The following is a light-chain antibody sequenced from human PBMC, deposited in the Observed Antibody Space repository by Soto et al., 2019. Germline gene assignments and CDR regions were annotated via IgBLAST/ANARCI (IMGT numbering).Light chain of an antibody. V-gene: IGKV4-1*01. CDR2: WAS. CDR3: QQYYTTLWT. CDR1: RSVLYNVNNKNY. J-gene: IGKJ1*01. Sequence: SVGLYLSERSTITCESSRSVLYNVNNKNYIAWYQQKPGQPPQLLIYWASIRESGVPDRFSGSGSGTDFALTISSLQAEDVAVYYCQQYYTTLWTFGQGTK.